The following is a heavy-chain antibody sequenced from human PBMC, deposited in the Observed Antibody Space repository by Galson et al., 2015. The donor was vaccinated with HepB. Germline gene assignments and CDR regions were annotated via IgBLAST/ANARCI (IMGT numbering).Heavy chain of an antibody. D-gene: IGHD1-14*01. CDR3: GRVRLMAGATTKWFDS. CDR2: IRHSGTT. CDR1: GGSFNGYF. V-gene: IGHV4-34*01. Sequence: TLSLTCAVYGGSFNGYFWSWIRRAPGKGLEWIGEIRHSGTTNYNPSLKSRVTISRDMTKNQFPLKLRSLTAADTAVYYCGRVRLMAGATTKWFDSWGQGTPVTVSP. J-gene: IGHJ5*01.